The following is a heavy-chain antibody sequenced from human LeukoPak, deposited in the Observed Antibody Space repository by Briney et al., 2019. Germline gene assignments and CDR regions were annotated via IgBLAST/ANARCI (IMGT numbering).Heavy chain of an antibody. CDR1: GGSISSSSYY. CDR2: IYYSGST. Sequence: SETLSLTCTVSGGSISSSSYYWGWIRQPPGKGLEWIGSIYYSGSTYYNPSLKSRVTISVDTSKNQFSLKLSSVTAADTAVYYCARWRPDHNYYDSSGYAYNWFDPWGQGTLVTVSS. CDR3: ARWRPDHNYYDSSGYAYNWFDP. J-gene: IGHJ5*02. V-gene: IGHV4-39*01. D-gene: IGHD3-22*01.